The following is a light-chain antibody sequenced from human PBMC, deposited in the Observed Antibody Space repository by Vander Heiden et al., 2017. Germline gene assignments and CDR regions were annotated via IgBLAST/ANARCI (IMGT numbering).Light chain of an antibody. CDR2: GKN. CDR1: SLRSYY. J-gene: IGLJ2*01. V-gene: IGLV3-19*01. Sequence: SSELTQDPAVSVALGQTVRITCKGDSLRSYYASWYQQKPGQAPVLVTYGKNNRPSGIPDRFSGSSSGNTASLTITGAQAEDEADYYCDSRDSSGNHLEVFGGGTKLTVL. CDR3: DSRDSSGNHLEV.